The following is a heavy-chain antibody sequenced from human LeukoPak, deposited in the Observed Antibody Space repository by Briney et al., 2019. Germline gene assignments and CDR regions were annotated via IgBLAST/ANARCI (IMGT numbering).Heavy chain of an antibody. J-gene: IGHJ5*02. D-gene: IGHD2-15*01. V-gene: IGHV3-74*01. Sequence: GGPLRLSCADSGFTFSRYWMHWVRQTPGKGLVWVSCISADGSVTRYADSVKGRFTISRDNTKSTPYLQMHSLRAEDTAVYYCATAGGDGSRMGFDPWGQGTLVTVSS. CDR1: GFTFSRYW. CDR2: ISADGSVT. CDR3: ATAGGDGSRMGFDP.